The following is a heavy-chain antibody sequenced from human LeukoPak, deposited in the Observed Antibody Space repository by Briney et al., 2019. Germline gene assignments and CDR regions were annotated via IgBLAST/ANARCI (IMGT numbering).Heavy chain of an antibody. J-gene: IGHJ4*02. CDR2: IKSKTDGGTT. CDR3: TTDPIGGDCYPCDY. V-gene: IGHV3-15*07. CDR1: GFTFSSYS. D-gene: IGHD2-21*02. Sequence: GGSLRLSCAASGFTFSSYSMNWVRQAPGKGLEWVGRIKSKTDGGTTDYAAPVKGRFTISRDDSKNTLYLQMNSLKTEDTAVYYCTTDPIGGDCYPCDYWGQGTLVTVSS.